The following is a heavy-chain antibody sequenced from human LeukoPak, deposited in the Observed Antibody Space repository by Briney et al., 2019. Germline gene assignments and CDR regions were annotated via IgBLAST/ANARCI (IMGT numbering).Heavy chain of an antibody. Sequence: SETLSLTCAVYGGSFTGYYWSWIRQPPGKGREWIGEINHSGSTNYNPSLKSRVTISVDTSKNQFSLKLSSVTAADTAVYYCARSRTPTDFDYWGQGTLVTVSS. CDR2: INHSGST. CDR1: GGSFTGYY. CDR3: ARSRTPTDFDY. J-gene: IGHJ4*02. V-gene: IGHV4-34*01.